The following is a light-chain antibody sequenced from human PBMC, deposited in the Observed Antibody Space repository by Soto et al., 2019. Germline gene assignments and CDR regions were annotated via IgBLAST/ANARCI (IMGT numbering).Light chain of an antibody. CDR1: QSISSW. Sequence: DIQMTQSPSTLSASVGDRVTITCRASQSISSWLAWYQQRPGKAPKLLIYDASSLESGVPSRFSGSGSGTEFTLTISSLQPDDFATYYCQQYNSYLLTFGGGTKVDIK. CDR2: DAS. CDR3: QQYNSYLLT. J-gene: IGKJ4*01. V-gene: IGKV1-5*01.